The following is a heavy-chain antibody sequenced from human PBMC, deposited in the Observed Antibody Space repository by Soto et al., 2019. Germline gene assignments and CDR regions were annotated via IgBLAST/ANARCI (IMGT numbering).Heavy chain of an antibody. J-gene: IGHJ5*02. CDR2: ISAYNGNT. Sequence: ASVKVSCKASGYTFTSYGISWVRQAPGQGLEWMGWISAYNGNTNYAQKLQGRVTMTTDTSTSTAYMELRSLRSDDTAVYYCATDDIAAPPGWFDPWGPGTLVTVSS. CDR1: GYTFTSYG. CDR3: ATDDIAAPPGWFDP. V-gene: IGHV1-18*01. D-gene: IGHD6-6*01.